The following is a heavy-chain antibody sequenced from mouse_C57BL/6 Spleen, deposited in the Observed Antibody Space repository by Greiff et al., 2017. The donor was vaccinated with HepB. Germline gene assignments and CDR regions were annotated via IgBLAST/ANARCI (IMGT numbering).Heavy chain of an antibody. CDR1: GYSFTSYY. CDR2: IYPGSGNT. D-gene: IGHD3-1*01. Sequence: VMLVESGPELVKPGASVKISCKASGYSFTSYYIHWVKQRPGQGLEWIGWIYPGSGNTKYNEKFKGKATLTADTSSSTAYMQLSSLTSEDSAVYYCARRGYEGYFDVWGTGTTVTVSS. V-gene: IGHV1-66*01. J-gene: IGHJ1*03. CDR3: ARRGYEGYFDV.